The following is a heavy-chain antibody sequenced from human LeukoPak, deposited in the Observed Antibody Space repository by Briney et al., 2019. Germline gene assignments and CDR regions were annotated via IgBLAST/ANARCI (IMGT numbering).Heavy chain of an antibody. CDR1: GGAFTGYY. CDR3: ATPTRGGIAVTGTFGH. D-gene: IGHD6-19*01. CDR2: INHSGAT. J-gene: IGHJ4*02. Sequence: SETLSLTCAGSGGAFTGYYWSWVRQPPGKGLEWIGEINHSGATNYNPSLKSRVTISVDTSKNQFSLRLTSVSAADTGVYYCATPTRGGIAVTGTFGHWGQGTQVTVSS. V-gene: IGHV4-34*01.